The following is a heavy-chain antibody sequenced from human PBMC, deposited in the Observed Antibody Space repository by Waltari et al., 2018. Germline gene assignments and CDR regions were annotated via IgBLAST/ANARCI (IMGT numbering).Heavy chain of an antibody. J-gene: IGHJ4*02. V-gene: IGHV3-23*03. CDR3: ANGGGYSYGGVDY. Sequence: EVQLLEAGGGLVQPGGSLRLSCAASGFTFRSYAMSWVRQAPGKGLEWVSVIYSGGSTYYADSVKGRFTISRDNSKNTLYLQMNSLRAEDTAVYYCANGGGYSYGGVDYWGQGTLVTVSS. CDR1: GFTFRSYA. CDR2: IYSGGST. D-gene: IGHD5-18*01.